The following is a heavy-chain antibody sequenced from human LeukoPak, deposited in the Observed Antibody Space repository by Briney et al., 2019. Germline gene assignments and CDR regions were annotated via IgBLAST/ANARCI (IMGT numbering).Heavy chain of an antibody. CDR1: GYTFTGYY. J-gene: IGHJ6*02. CDR2: INPNSGAT. D-gene: IGHD2-21*02. CDR3: AVVVTAVDYYYYGMDV. Sequence: ASVKVSCKASGYTFTGYYMHWVRQAPGRGLEWLGWINPNSGATHYAEDFQGRVTMTRETSISTAYMELSRLRSDDTAVYYCAVVVTAVDYYYYGMDVWGQGTTVTVSS. V-gene: IGHV1-2*02.